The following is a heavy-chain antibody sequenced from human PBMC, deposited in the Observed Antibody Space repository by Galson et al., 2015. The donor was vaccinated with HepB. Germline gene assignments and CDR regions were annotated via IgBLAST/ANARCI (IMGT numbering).Heavy chain of an antibody. CDR3: ARKNYEEYYMDV. Sequence: SVKVSCKASGGTFSSYAISWVRQAPGQGLEWMGGIIPIFGTANYAQKFQGRVTITADESTSTAYMELSSLRSEDTAVYYCARKNYEEYYMDVWGKGTTVTVSS. CDR2: IIPIFGTA. CDR1: GGTFSSYA. V-gene: IGHV1-69*13. D-gene: IGHD3-3*01. J-gene: IGHJ6*03.